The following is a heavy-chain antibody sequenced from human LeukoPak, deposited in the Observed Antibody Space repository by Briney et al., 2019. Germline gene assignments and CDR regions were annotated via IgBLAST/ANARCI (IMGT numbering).Heavy chain of an antibody. Sequence: GGSLRLSCAASGFTFSSYAMSGVRQAPGKGLEWVSAISGSGGSTYYADSVKGRFTISRDNSKNTLYLQMNSLRAEDTAVYYCAKDSTLYGDYGANWGQGTLVTVSS. J-gene: IGHJ4*02. D-gene: IGHD4-17*01. CDR1: GFTFSSYA. CDR2: ISGSGGST. V-gene: IGHV3-23*01. CDR3: AKDSTLYGDYGAN.